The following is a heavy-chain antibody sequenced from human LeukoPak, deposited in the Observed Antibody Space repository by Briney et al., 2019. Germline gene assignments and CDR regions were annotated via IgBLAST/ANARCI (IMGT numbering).Heavy chain of an antibody. V-gene: IGHV4-34*01. D-gene: IGHD3-22*01. CDR2: INHSGST. Sequence: SETLSLTCAVYGGSFSGYYWSWIRQPPGKGLEWIGEINHSGSTNYNPSLKSRVTISVDTSKNQFSLKLSSVTAADTAVYYCARGSSGYHYFDYWGQGTLVTVSS. CDR3: ARGSSGYHYFDY. CDR1: GGSFSGYY. J-gene: IGHJ4*02.